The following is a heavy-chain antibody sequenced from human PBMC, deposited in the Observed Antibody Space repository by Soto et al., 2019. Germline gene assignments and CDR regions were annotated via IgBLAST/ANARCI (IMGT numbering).Heavy chain of an antibody. J-gene: IGHJ6*02. CDR1: GGTFSSYA. Sequence: QVQLVQSGAEVKKPGSSVKVSCKASGGTFSSYAISWVRQAPGQGLEWMGGIIPIFGTADYAPKFQGRVTITADESTSTAYVELSSMRSEDTAVYYCANDPENYYYGMDVWGQGTTVTVSS. V-gene: IGHV1-69*12. CDR3: ANDPENYYYGMDV. CDR2: IIPIFGTA.